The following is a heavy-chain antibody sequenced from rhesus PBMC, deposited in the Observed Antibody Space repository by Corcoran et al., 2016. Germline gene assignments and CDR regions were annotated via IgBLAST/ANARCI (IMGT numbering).Heavy chain of an antibody. Sequence: QVQLVQSGAEVKKPGASVKLSCKASGYTFTSYSINWVRQAPGQGLGWMGRNNPSKVNTGEAQKLQGRVTMTRDTSTSTAYMELSSLRSEDTAVYDCASRSSGSYYDYWGQGVLVTVSS. V-gene: IGHV1-200*01. J-gene: IGHJ4*01. D-gene: IGHD3-16*01. CDR2: NNPSKVNT. CDR3: ASRSSGSYYDY. CDR1: GYTFTSYS.